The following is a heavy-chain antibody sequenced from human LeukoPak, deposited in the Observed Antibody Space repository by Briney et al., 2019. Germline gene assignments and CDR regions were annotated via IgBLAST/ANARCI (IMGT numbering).Heavy chain of an antibody. Sequence: GGSLRLSCSASGFTISTYGMNWVRQAPGKGLEWISYISSTSRTIDYADSVKGRFTTSRDNAENSLFLQMNSLRADDTAVYYCARDRRSRGYSYYLDVWGKGTTVTVSS. CDR1: GFTISTYG. J-gene: IGHJ6*03. CDR2: ISSTSRTI. CDR3: ARDRRSRGYSYYLDV. V-gene: IGHV3-48*01. D-gene: IGHD3-10*01.